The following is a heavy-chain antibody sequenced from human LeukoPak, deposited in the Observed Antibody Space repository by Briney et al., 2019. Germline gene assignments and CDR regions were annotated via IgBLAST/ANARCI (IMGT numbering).Heavy chain of an antibody. CDR2: ISSSGSTI. V-gene: IGHV3-48*03. J-gene: IGHJ4*02. Sequence: GGSLRLSCAASGFTFSSYEMNWVRQAPGKGLEWVSYISSSGSTIYYADSVKGRFTISRDNAKNSLYLQMNSLRAEDTAVYYCARVLVRGVIPRKAFDYWGQGTLVTVSS. CDR1: GFTFSSYE. CDR3: ARVLVRGVIPRKAFDY. D-gene: IGHD3-10*01.